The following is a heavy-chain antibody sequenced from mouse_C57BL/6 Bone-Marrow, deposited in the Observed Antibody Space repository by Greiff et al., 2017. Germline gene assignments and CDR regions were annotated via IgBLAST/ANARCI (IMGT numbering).Heavy chain of an antibody. CDR1: GFTFSDYY. V-gene: IGHV5-16*01. J-gene: IGHJ2*01. CDR2: INYDGSST. CDR3: ARVIYYDYDGYYFDY. D-gene: IGHD2-4*01. Sequence: EVMLVESEGGLVQPGSSMKLSCTASGFTFSDYYMAWVRQVPEKGLEWVANINYDGSSTYYLDSLKSRFIISRDNAKNILYLQMSSLKSEDTATYYCARVIYYDYDGYYFDYWGQGTTLTVSS.